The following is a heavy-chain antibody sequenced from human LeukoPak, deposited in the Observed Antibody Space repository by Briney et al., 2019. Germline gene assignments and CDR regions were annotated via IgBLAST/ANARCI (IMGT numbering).Heavy chain of an antibody. V-gene: IGHV1-18*04. D-gene: IGHD1-26*01. J-gene: IGHJ4*02. CDR2: ISAYNGNT. Sequence: GASVKVSCKASGYTFTGYYMHWVRQAPGQGLEWMGWISAYNGNTNYAQKLQGRVTMTTDTSTSTAYMELRSLRSDDTAVYYCARVGRSGSYFGYWGQGTLVTVSS. CDR1: GYTFTGYY. CDR3: ARVGRSGSYFGY.